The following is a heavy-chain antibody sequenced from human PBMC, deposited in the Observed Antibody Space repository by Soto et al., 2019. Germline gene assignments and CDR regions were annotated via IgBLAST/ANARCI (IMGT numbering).Heavy chain of an antibody. Sequence: QVQLQESGPGLVKPSETLSLTCTVSGGSISSYYWSWIRQPAGKGLEWIGRIYTSGSTNYNPSLKSRVTMSVDTSKNQFSLKLSSVTAADTAVYYCARDRFVYDFWSDPFVLGMDVWGQGTTVTVSS. CDR2: IYTSGST. V-gene: IGHV4-4*07. D-gene: IGHD3-3*01. CDR3: ARDRFVYDFWSDPFVLGMDV. CDR1: GGSISSYY. J-gene: IGHJ6*02.